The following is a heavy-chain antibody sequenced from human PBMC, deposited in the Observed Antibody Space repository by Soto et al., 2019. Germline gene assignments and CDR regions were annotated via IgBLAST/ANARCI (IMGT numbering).Heavy chain of an antibody. CDR2: IYSGGST. J-gene: IGHJ6*02. D-gene: IGHD2-2*01. CDR3: ARFVRSCSATTCSTRADV. CDR1: GGFVNSDTHS. Sequence: SETLSLTCTVSGGFVNSDTHSWSWIRQTPGKRLEWIGFIYSGGSTKNPSLRSRVSMSVDTSKNQFSLKLRSVIVADTAVYHCARFVRSCSATTCSTRADVWGQGITVTSP. V-gene: IGHV4-61*01.